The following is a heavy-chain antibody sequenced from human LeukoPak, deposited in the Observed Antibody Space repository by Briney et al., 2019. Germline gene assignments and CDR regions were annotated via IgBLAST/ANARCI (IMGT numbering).Heavy chain of an antibody. D-gene: IGHD6-19*01. CDR3: ARTAVAGTAVGDY. J-gene: IGHJ4*02. CDR2: IIPIFGTA. CDR1: GGTFSCYA. V-gene: IGHV1-69*01. Sequence: GASVKVSCTASGGTFSCYAISWVRQAPGQGLEWMGGIIPIFGTANYAQKIHGRVTITADESTSTAYMELSSLRSEDTAVYYCARTAVAGTAVGDYWGQGTLVTVSS.